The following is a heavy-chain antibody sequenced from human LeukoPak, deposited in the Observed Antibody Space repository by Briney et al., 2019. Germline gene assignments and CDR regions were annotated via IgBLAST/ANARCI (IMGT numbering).Heavy chain of an antibody. CDR2: IIPIFGTA. Sequence: SVKVSCKASGGTFSSYAISWVRQAPGQGLEWMGGIIPIFGTANYAQKSQGRVTITADKSTSTAYMELSSLRSEDTAVYYCAREVGGSGSYYISWGQGTLVTVSS. CDR1: GGTFSSYA. CDR3: AREVGGSGSYYIS. V-gene: IGHV1-69*06. J-gene: IGHJ4*02. D-gene: IGHD3-10*01.